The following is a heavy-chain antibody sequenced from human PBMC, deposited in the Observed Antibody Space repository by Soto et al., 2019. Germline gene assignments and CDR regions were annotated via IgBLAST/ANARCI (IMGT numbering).Heavy chain of an antibody. J-gene: IGHJ6*02. CDR1: GYTFTSYA. V-gene: IGHV1-3*01. CDR3: ASRQVVAGTNDYYYGVDV. Sequence: ASVKVSCKASGYTFTSYAMHWVRQAPGQRLEWMGWINAGNGNTKYSQKFQGRVTIIRDTAASTAYMELSSLRSEDTAVYYCASRQVVAGTNDYYYGVDVWGQGTTVTVSS. CDR2: INAGNGNT. D-gene: IGHD6-19*01.